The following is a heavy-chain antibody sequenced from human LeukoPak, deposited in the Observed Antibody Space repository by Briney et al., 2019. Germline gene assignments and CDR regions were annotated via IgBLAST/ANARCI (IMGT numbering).Heavy chain of an antibody. CDR2: ISDSGTT. V-gene: IGHV4-61*01. CDR1: GVSVSGGRYY. CDR3: ARVGAAMDNFDY. J-gene: IGHJ4*02. Sequence: SETLSLTCTVSGVSVSGGRYYWSWIRQSPGEGLEVIGYISDSGTTNYNPSLKSRVTISKDTSKNQFSLKLSSVTAADTAVYYCARVGAAMDNFDYWGQGTLVTVS. D-gene: IGHD5-18*01.